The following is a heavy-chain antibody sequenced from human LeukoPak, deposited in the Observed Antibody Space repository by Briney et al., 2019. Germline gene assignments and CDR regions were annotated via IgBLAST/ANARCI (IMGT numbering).Heavy chain of an antibody. J-gene: IGHJ4*02. CDR3: ARRSEFDNTHYHYFDY. CDR2: IYHSGST. CDR1: GGSIDSRSYY. D-gene: IGHD2-15*01. V-gene: IGHV4-39*01. Sequence: SETLSLTCTVSGGSIDSRSYYWDWIRQAPGKGLEWIGTIYHSGSTEYNPSLKSRVAIFVDTSRNQFSLILHSVAAADTAVYYCARRSEFDNTHYHYFDYWGQGALVTVSS.